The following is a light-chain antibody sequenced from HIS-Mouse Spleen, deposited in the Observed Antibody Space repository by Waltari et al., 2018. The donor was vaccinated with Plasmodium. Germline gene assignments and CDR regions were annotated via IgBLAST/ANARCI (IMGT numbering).Light chain of an antibody. CDR2: GKN. CDR1: SLRSYY. J-gene: IGLJ2*01. CDR3: NSRDSSGTHGV. Sequence: SSELTQDPAVSVALGQTVRITCQGDSLRSYYSSWYKQKPGQAPVLVIHGKNNRPSGIPDRFSGSSSGNTASLTITGAQAEDEADYYCNSRDSSGTHGVFGGGTKLTVL. V-gene: IGLV3-19*01.